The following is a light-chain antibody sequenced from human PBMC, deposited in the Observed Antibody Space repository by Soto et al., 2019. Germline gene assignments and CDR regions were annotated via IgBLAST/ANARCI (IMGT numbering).Light chain of an antibody. V-gene: IGKV1-39*01. CDR3: QQTYSTPRT. J-gene: IGKJ1*01. CDR1: QTISTY. Sequence: DILMTQSPSSLSASVGDRVTITCRASQTISTYLNWYQQKPGKAPKLLIYAASTLQSGVPSQFSGSGSGTDFTLTITYLQPEDFASYYCQQTYSTPRTFGQGTKVDIK. CDR2: AAS.